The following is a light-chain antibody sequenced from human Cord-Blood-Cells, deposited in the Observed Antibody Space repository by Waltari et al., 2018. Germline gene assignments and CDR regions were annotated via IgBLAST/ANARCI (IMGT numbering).Light chain of an antibody. Sequence: DSVMTQTPLSLSVTPGQPSSIPSKSRQTLLHSDTKTYLYWYLQKPGQSPQLIIYEGSRSFSGVPHRFSGSGSGTDFTLKFSAVEAEDVGVYCCMQGIHLPVTFGGATKVA. CDR3: MQGIHLPVT. V-gene: IGKV2-29*02. J-gene: IGKJ4*01. CDR1: QTLLHSDTKTY. CDR2: EGS.